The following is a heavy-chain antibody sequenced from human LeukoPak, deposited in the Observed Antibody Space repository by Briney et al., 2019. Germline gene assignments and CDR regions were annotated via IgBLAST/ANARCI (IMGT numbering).Heavy chain of an antibody. V-gene: IGHV3-30-3*01. CDR1: GFTFSSYA. CDR2: ISYDGSNK. Sequence: PGGSLRLSCAASGFTFSSYAMSWVRQAPGKGLEWVAVISYDGSNKYYADSVKGRFTISRDNSKNTLYLQMNSLRAEDTAVYYCARAATVTGSDYWGQGTLVTVSS. J-gene: IGHJ4*02. CDR3: ARAATVTGSDY. D-gene: IGHD4-17*01.